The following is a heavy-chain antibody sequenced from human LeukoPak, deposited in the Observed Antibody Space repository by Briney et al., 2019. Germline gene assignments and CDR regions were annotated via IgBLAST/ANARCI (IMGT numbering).Heavy chain of an antibody. D-gene: IGHD2-8*01. CDR1: GYTFTSYG. CDR3: ARVNLDIVLINWFDP. J-gene: IGHJ5*02. V-gene: IGHV1-18*01. CDR2: ISAYNGNT. Sequence: GASVKVSCKASGYTFTSYGISWVRQAPGQGLEWMGWISAYNGNTNHAQKLQGRVTMTTDTSTSTAYMELRSLRSDDTAVYYCARVNLDIVLINWFDPWGQGTLVTVSS.